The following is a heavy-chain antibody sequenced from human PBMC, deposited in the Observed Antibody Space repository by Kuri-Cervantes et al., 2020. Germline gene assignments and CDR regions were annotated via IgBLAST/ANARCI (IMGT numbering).Heavy chain of an antibody. D-gene: IGHD3-10*01. CDR1: GYTFTGYY. CDR2: INPNSGGT. Sequence: ASVKVSCKASGYTFTGYYMHWVRQAPGQGLEWMGWINPNSGGTNYAQKFQGRVTMTRDTSISTAYMELSRLRSDDTAVYYCVKDTGARGDACDIWGQGTMVTVSS. CDR3: VKDTGARGDACDI. J-gene: IGHJ3*02. V-gene: IGHV1-2*02.